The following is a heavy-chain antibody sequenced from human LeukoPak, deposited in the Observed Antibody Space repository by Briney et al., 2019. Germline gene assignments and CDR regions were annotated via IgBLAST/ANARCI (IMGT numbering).Heavy chain of an antibody. J-gene: IGHJ4*02. V-gene: IGHV4-34*01. D-gene: IGHD3-3*01. CDR2: ISHDGST. CDR1: GASFSGYY. Sequence: SETLSLTCAVYGASFSGYYWSWIRQPPGRGLDWIGEISHDGSTSYNPSLKSRVTISVDTSKNQFSLKLTSVTAADTAVYYCARRRADFWSGYYFDYWGQGTLVTVSS. CDR3: ARRRADFWSGYYFDY.